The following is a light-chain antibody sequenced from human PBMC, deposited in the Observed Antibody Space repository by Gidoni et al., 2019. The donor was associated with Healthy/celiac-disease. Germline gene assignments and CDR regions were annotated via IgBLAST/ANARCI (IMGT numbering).Light chain of an antibody. J-gene: IGKJ2*01. V-gene: IGKV4-1*01. CDR2: WAS. Sequence: DIVMPPSPDSLAVSLGERATINCKSSQSVLYSSNNKNYLAWYQQKPGQPPKLLIYWASTRESGVTDRFSGSGSGTDFTLTISSLQAEDVAVYYCQQYYSTPPYTFGQGTKLEIK. CDR3: QQYYSTPPYT. CDR1: QSVLYSSNNKNY.